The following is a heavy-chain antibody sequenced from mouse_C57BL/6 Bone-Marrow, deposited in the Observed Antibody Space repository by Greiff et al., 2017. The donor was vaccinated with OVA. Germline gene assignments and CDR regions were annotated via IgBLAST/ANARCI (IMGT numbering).Heavy chain of an antibody. CDR2: LSSGGDYI. V-gene: IGHV5-9-1*02. Sequence: EVHLVESGEGLVKPGGSLKLSCAASGFTFSSYAMSWVRQTPEKRLEWVAYLSSGGDYIYYADTVKGRFTISRDNARNTLYLQMSSLKSEDTAMYYCTRSPYYYGSSFDYWGQGTTLTVSS. D-gene: IGHD1-1*01. J-gene: IGHJ2*01. CDR3: TRSPYYYGSSFDY. CDR1: GFTFSSYA.